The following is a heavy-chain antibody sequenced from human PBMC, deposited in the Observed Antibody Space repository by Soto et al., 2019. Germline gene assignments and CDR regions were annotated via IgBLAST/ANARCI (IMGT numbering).Heavy chain of an antibody. CDR1: GGSISSSGYY. D-gene: IGHD2-21*01. V-gene: IGHV4-39*01. CDR2: LYYSGNT. Sequence: SETLSLTCTVSGGSISSSGYYWGWIRQPPGKGLEWVGSLYYSGNTYYNPSLKSRVTMSIDTSKSQFSLQLRSLTAADTAVYYCEKNRDYDGMDVWGQGTGVTVSS. CDR3: EKNRDYDGMDV. J-gene: IGHJ6*02.